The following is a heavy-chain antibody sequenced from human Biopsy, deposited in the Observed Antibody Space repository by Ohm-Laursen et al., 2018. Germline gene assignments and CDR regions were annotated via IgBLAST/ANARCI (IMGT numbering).Heavy chain of an antibody. CDR2: IYITGET. Sequence: GTLSLTCAVSGGYISHYYWTWIRQPAGQGLEWIGRIYITGETDYNPSLKSRVTMSVDSSKKQFSLKLKSVTAADTAIYYCARAPPLILGVVESWFDPWGQGILVTVSS. D-gene: IGHD3-10*01. V-gene: IGHV4-4*07. CDR1: GGYISHYY. J-gene: IGHJ5*02. CDR3: ARAPPLILGVVESWFDP.